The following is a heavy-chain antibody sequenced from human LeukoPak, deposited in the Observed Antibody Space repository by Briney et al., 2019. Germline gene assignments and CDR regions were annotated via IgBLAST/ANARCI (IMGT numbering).Heavy chain of an antibody. CDR1: GFTSSNAW. Sequence: GGSLRLSCAASGFTSSNAWMSWVRQAAGRGLEWVGRIKRKTDGGATDYAAPVKDRFTISRDDSKNTLYLQMNSLKTEDTAVYYCTTAGWGQHIIGVGRGQPPLRSFDYWGQGTLVTVSS. J-gene: IGHJ4*02. CDR2: IKRKTDGGAT. D-gene: IGHD3-3*01. V-gene: IGHV3-15*01. CDR3: TTAGWGQHIIGVGRGQPPLRSFDY.